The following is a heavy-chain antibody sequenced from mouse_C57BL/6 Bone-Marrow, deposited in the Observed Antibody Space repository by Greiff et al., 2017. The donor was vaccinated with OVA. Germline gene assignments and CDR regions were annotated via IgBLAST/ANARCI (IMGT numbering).Heavy chain of an antibody. V-gene: IGHV5-6*02. D-gene: IGHD2-4*01. CDR2: ISSGGSYT. CDR3: ARRNYEGFAY. Sequence: EVTLVESGGDLVKPGGSLKLSCAASGFTFSSYGMSWVRQTPDKRLEWVATISSGGSYTYYPDRVKGRFTISRDNAKNTLYLQMSSLKSEDTAMYYCARRNYEGFAYWGQGTLVTVSA. CDR1: GFTFSSYG. J-gene: IGHJ3*01.